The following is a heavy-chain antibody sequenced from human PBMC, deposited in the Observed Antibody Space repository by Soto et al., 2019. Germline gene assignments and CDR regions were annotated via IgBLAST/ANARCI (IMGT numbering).Heavy chain of an antibody. CDR2: IYYSGST. D-gene: IGHD2-2*02. J-gene: IGHJ4*02. CDR1: GGSISSSSYY. CDR3: ARPQLLLYRLGFDY. Sequence: QLQLQESGPGLVKPSETLSLTCTVSGGSISSSSYYWGWIRQPPGKGLGWIGSIYYSGSTYYNPSLKSRVIIAVETSKNQSSLTLSSVTASDTAVYDCARPQLLLYRLGFDYWGQGTLVTVSS. V-gene: IGHV4-39*01.